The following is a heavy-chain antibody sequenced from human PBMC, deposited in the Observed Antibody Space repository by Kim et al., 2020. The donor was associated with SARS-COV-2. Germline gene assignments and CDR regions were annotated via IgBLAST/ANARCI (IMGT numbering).Heavy chain of an antibody. CDR1: GLSITNYY. D-gene: IGHD2-15*01. CDR2: IYYSGNT. CDR3: ARRGLLPWYFDV. Sequence: SETLSLTCTVSGLSITNYYYSWIRQPPGKGLEWIGYIYYSGNTKYNPSLERRVTMSVDTSKKQFALKLRSVTASDTAVYYCARRGLLPWYFDVWGRGTLVTVSS. J-gene: IGHJ2*01. V-gene: IGHV4-59*08.